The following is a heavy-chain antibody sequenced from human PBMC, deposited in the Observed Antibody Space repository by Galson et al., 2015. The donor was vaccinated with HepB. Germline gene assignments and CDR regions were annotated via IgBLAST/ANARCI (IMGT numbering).Heavy chain of an antibody. CDR1: GFSFSSYA. Sequence: SLRLSCAASGFSFSSYALTWVRQAPGKGLEWVSSISGSGSITYYADSVKGRFTISRDNSKNTLYLQMNTLRAEDTAVYYCSKGGDWSGYYRSDYWGQGNLVTVSS. J-gene: IGHJ4*02. CDR3: SKGGDWSGYYRSDY. V-gene: IGHV3-23*01. D-gene: IGHD3-3*01. CDR2: ISGSGSIT.